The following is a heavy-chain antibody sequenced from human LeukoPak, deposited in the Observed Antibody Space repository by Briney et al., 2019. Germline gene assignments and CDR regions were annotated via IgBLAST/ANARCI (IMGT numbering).Heavy chain of an antibody. V-gene: IGHV1-2*06. CDR3: ASYGYSYGYGAANDY. Sequence: GASVKVSCTASGYTFTGYYMHWVRQAPGQGLEWMGRINPNSGGTNYAQKFQGRVTMTRDTSISTAYMELSRLRSDDTAVYYCASYGYSYGYGAANDYWGQGTLVTVSS. CDR2: INPNSGGT. CDR1: GYTFTGYY. J-gene: IGHJ4*02. D-gene: IGHD5-18*01.